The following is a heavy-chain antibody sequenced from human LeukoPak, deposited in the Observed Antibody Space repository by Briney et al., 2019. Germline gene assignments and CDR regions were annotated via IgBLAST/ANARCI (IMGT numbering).Heavy chain of an antibody. V-gene: IGHV1-2*02. Sequence: ASVTVSCKASGYTFTGYYMHWVRQAPGQGREWMGWINPNSGGTNYAQKFQGRVTMTRDTSISTAYMELSRLRSDDTAVYYCARQGELLRFLEWLWNWFDPWGQGTLVTVSS. CDR3: ARQGELLRFLEWLWNWFDP. CDR1: GYTFTGYY. J-gene: IGHJ5*02. CDR2: INPNSGGT. D-gene: IGHD3-3*01.